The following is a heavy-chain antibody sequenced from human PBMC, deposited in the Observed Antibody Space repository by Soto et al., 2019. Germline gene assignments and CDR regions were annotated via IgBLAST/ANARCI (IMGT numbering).Heavy chain of an antibody. CDR2: IYYSGST. V-gene: IGHV4-31*03. Sequence: QVQLQESGPGLVKPSQTLSLTCTVSGGSISSGGYYWSWIRQHPGKGLEWIGYIYYSGSTQYNPSHKSRVNISVDTSKNKFSLTLSPVTAADTAVYYCARDLQYSRLFYGMDVWGQGTTVTVSS. CDR3: ARDLQYSRLFYGMDV. CDR1: GGSISSGGYY. D-gene: IGHD6-13*01. J-gene: IGHJ6*02.